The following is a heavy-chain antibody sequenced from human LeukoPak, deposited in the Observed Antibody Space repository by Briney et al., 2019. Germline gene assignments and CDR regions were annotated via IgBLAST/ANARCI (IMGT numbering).Heavy chain of an antibody. Sequence: GGSLRLSCAASGFTFSDYYMSWIRQAPGKGLEWVSSISSSSSYIYYADSVKGRFTISRDNAKNSLYLQMNSLRAEDTAVYYCARDLGMTTVFFFDYWGQGTLVTVSS. CDR3: ARDLGMTTVFFFDY. J-gene: IGHJ4*02. CDR2: ISSSSSYI. D-gene: IGHD4-17*01. V-gene: IGHV3-11*06. CDR1: GFTFSDYY.